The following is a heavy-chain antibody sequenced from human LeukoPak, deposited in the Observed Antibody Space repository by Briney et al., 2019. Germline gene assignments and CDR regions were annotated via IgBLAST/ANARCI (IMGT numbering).Heavy chain of an antibody. Sequence: SETLSLTCTVSGGSISISSSYWGWIRQPPGKGLEWNGSIYYSGSTYSNSSLKSRVTISVDTSKNQFSLRLRSVTAADTAAYYCARHTYSSRSYMFACDIWGQGTMVTVSS. D-gene: IGHD6-13*01. V-gene: IGHV4-39*01. CDR1: GGSISISSSY. CDR3: ARHTYSSRSYMFACDI. CDR2: IYYSGST. J-gene: IGHJ3*02.